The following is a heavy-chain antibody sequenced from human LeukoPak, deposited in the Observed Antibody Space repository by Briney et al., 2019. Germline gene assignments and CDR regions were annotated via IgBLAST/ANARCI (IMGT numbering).Heavy chain of an antibody. Sequence: SETLSLTCTVSGGSISSSSYYWGWIRQPPGKGLEWIGSIYYSGSTYYNPSLKSRVTISVDTSKNQFSRKLSSVTAADTAVYYCARHGESARRFDYWGQGTLVTVSS. CDR3: ARHGESARRFDY. CDR2: IYYSGST. D-gene: IGHD3-10*01. J-gene: IGHJ4*02. CDR1: GGSISSSSYY. V-gene: IGHV4-39*01.